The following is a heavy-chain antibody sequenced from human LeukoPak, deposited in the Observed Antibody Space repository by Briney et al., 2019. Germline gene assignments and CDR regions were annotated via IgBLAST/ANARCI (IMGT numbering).Heavy chain of an antibody. CDR1: GFTFSDYY. CDR2: ISSSGSTI. CDR3: AGETYYYDSSGYRWQSWFDP. V-gene: IGHV3-11*01. J-gene: IGHJ5*02. Sequence: GGSLRLSRAASGFTFSDYYMSWIRQAPGKGLEWVSYISSSGSTIYYADSVKGRFTISRDNAKNSLYLQMDSLRAEDTAVYYCAGETYYYDSSGYRWQSWFDPWGQGTLVTVSS. D-gene: IGHD3-22*01.